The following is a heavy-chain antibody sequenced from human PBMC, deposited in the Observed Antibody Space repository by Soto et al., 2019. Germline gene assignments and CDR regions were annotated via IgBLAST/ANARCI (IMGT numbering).Heavy chain of an antibody. CDR2: IKYDATST. D-gene: IGHD3-16*01. CDR1: GFTFNNYW. J-gene: IGHJ4*02. CDR3: ARGALGSYYFDY. Sequence: EVQLVESGGGLFQPGGSLRLSCAASGFTFNNYWIHWVRQAPGKGLVWVSRIKYDATSTNYADSAKGRFSISRDNAKNTVYLQMTSLRGDDTAVYYCARGALGSYYFDYWGQGTLVTVSS. V-gene: IGHV3-74*01.